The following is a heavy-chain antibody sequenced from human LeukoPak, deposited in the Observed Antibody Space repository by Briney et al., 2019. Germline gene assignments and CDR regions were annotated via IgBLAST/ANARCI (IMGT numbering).Heavy chain of an antibody. CDR3: ARAPGYCSGGSCYDY. Sequence: SETLSLTCTVSGGSMNSYHWSWIRQPPGKGLEWIGKIYYSGTTNYNPSLKSRVTISADTSKNQFSLKVTSVTAADTAVYYCARAPGYCSGGSCYDYWGRGTLVTVPS. CDR1: GGSMNSYH. J-gene: IGHJ4*02. V-gene: IGHV4-59*01. CDR2: IYYSGTT. D-gene: IGHD2-15*01.